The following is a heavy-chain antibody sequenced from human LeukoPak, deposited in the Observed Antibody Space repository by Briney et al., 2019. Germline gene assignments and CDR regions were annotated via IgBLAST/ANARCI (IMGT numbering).Heavy chain of an antibody. CDR2: INHSGST. V-gene: IGHV4-34*01. J-gene: IGHJ2*01. CDR3: ARAFNPSRTYYYDSSGSRYFDL. Sequence: PSETLSLTCAVYGGSFSGYYWSWIRQPPGKGLEWIGEINHSGSTNYNPSLKSRVTISVDTSKNQFSLKLSSVTAADTAVYYCARAFNPSRTYYYDSSGSRYFDLWGRGTLVTVSS. D-gene: IGHD3-22*01. CDR1: GGSFSGYY.